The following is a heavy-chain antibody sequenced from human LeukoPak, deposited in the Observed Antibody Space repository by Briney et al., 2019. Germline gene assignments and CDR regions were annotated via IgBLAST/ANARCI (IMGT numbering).Heavy chain of an antibody. CDR3: ARHRGANSGSSPGAYCFDY. D-gene: IGHD1-26*01. Sequence: SETLSLTCTVSGGSISSSSYYWGWIRQPPGKGLEWIGSIYYGGSTYYNPSLKSRVTISVDTSKNQFSLKLSSVTAADTAVYYCARHRGANSGSSPGAYCFDYWGQGTLVTVSS. V-gene: IGHV4-39*01. CDR2: IYYGGST. CDR1: GGSISSSSYY. J-gene: IGHJ4*02.